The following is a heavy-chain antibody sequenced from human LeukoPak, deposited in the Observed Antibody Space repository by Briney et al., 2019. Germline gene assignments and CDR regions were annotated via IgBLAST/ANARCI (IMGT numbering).Heavy chain of an antibody. Sequence: GRSLRLFCAASGFIFSNYSMHCVRQAPGKGLEWVALISYDGSNKYYADSVKGRFTISRDNSKNTLYLRMSSLRAEDTAVYYCARDRYYVLDYWGQGILVTVSS. CDR3: ARDRYYVLDY. CDR2: ISYDGSNK. CDR1: GFIFSNYS. D-gene: IGHD3-10*02. J-gene: IGHJ4*02. V-gene: IGHV3-30*04.